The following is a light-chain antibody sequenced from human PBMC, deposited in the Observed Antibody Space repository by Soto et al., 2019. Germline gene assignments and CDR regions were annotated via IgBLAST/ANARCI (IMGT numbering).Light chain of an antibody. Sequence: QSALTQPASVSGSPGQSITISCTGTSSDVGSYNFVSWYQQHPGKAPKLMIYEVNKRPSGVSNRFSASKSGNTASLTISGLQAEDEADFYCCSYAGSRTLVFGGGTKLTVL. V-gene: IGLV2-23*02. CDR2: EVN. J-gene: IGLJ3*02. CDR3: CSYAGSRTLV. CDR1: SSDVGSYNF.